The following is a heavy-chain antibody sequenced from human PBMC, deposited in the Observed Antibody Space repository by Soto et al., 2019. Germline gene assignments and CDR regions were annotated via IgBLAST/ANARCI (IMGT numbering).Heavy chain of an antibody. D-gene: IGHD3-10*01. CDR1: GFTSSSYS. CDR3: ARDPATDGSGSYY. V-gene: IGHV3-21*01. CDR2: ISSSSSYI. Sequence: PGGSLRLSCAASGFTSSSYSMNWVRQAPGKGLEWVSSISSSSSYIYYADSVKGRFTISRDNAKNSLYLQMNSLRAEDTAVYYCARDPATDGSGSYYWGQGTLVTVSS. J-gene: IGHJ4*02.